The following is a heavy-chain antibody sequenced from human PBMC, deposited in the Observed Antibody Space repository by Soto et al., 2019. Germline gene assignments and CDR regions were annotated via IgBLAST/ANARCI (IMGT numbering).Heavy chain of an antibody. V-gene: IGHV4-30-4*02. CDR1: GGSISSGDYY. Sequence: SETLSLTCTVSGGSISSGDYYWSWVRQHPGKGLEWIGYRSYSGSTYYNPSLKSRVTMSVDTSKNQFSLRLSSVTAADTAIYYCATRITVFGLLIPPFDPWGQGTQVTVSS. CDR3: ATRITVFGLLIPPFDP. D-gene: IGHD3-3*01. J-gene: IGHJ5*02. CDR2: RSYSGST.